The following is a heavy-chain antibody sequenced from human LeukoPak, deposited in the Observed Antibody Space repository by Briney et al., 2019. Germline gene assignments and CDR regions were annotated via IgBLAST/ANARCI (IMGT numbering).Heavy chain of an antibody. V-gene: IGHV1-69*04. Sequence: ASVKVSCKASGGTFSSDALSWVRQASGQGLEWMGRIIPIFGIANYAQNFQGRVTITADKSTSTVYMELSSLRSEDTAVYYCARAGSYDSSDYYHEDSWGQGTLVTVSS. CDR1: GGTFSSDA. CDR3: ARAGSYDSSDYYHEDS. J-gene: IGHJ4*02. D-gene: IGHD3-22*01. CDR2: IIPIFGIA.